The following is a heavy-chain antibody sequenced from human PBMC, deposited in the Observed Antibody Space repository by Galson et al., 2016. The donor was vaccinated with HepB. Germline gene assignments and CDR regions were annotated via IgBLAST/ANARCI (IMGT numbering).Heavy chain of an antibody. CDR1: GGSFSGYY. CDR3: ARGRRGLPLWY. V-gene: IGHV4-34*01. CDR2: MNHVGTT. Sequence: SETLSLTCAVSGGSFSGYYWSWIRQSPGKGLEWIGEMNHVGTTNYNPSLKSRVTISVDTSKNQFSLNLNSVTAADTAIYYCARGRRGLPLWYWGQGTQVTVSS. J-gene: IGHJ4*02. D-gene: IGHD5-24*01.